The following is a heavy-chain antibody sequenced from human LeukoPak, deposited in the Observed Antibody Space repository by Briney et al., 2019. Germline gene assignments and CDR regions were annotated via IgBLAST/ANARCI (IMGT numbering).Heavy chain of an antibody. CDR2: ISSSSSYI. CDR3: ASDSGSYAHY. CDR1: GFTFSSYS. V-gene: IGHV3-21*01. D-gene: IGHD3-10*01. Sequence: TGGSLRLSCAASGFTFSSYSMNWVRQAPGKGLEWVSSISSSSSYIYYADSVKGRFTISRDNAKNSLYLQMNSLRAEDTAVYYCASDSGSYAHYWGQGTLVTVSS. J-gene: IGHJ4*02.